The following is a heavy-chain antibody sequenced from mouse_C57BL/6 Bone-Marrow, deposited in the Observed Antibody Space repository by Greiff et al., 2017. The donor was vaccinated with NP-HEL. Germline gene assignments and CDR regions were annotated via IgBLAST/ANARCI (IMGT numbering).Heavy chain of an antibody. CDR3: ARAINYYSMDY. Sequence: EVKVVESGGGLVKPGGSLKLSCAASGFTFSSYAMSWVRQTPEKRLEWVATISDGGSYTYYPDNVKGRFTISRDNAKNNLFLQMSHLKSEDTAMYYCARAINYYSMDYWGQGTSVTVSS. CDR2: ISDGGSYT. D-gene: IGHD1-2*01. V-gene: IGHV5-4*03. J-gene: IGHJ4*01. CDR1: GFTFSSYA.